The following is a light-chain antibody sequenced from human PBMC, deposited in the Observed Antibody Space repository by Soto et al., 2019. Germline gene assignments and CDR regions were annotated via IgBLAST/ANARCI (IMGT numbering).Light chain of an antibody. CDR2: GAS. J-gene: IGKJ2*01. CDR1: QSVSSSY. V-gene: IGKV3-20*01. Sequence: EIVLTQSPGTLSLSPGERATLSCRASQSVSSSYLSWYQQKPGQAPRLLIYGASNRATGIPDRFSGGRSGTDFTLTISRLEHEDCAVYYCQQYDNSPMYTFGQGTNLEIK. CDR3: QQYDNSPMYT.